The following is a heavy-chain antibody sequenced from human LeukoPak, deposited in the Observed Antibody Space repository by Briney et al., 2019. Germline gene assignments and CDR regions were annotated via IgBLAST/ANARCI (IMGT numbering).Heavy chain of an antibody. D-gene: IGHD5-12*01. CDR3: AREGSGYPMLGNDY. CDR2: INPNSGGT. J-gene: IGHJ4*02. Sequence: ASVKVSCKASGYTFTSYGISWVRQAPGQGLEWMGWINPNSGGTNYAQKFQGRVTMTRDTSISTAYMELSRLRSDDTAVYYCAREGSGYPMLGNDYWGQGTLVTVSS. CDR1: GYTFTSYG. V-gene: IGHV1-2*02.